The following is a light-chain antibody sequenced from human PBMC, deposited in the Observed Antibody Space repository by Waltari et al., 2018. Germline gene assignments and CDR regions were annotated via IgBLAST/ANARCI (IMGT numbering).Light chain of an antibody. CDR3: QQYNNFPVT. J-gene: IGKJ4*01. CDR2: DAS. CDR1: QDISNF. V-gene: IGKV1-33*01. Sequence: IQVTQSPSSLSASVGDRVTNTCQANQDISNFLNWYQQKPGKAPKVLIYDASNLATGVPFRFSGDGSGTDFTFTISSLQPEDIATYYCQQYNNFPVTFGGGTKVEIK.